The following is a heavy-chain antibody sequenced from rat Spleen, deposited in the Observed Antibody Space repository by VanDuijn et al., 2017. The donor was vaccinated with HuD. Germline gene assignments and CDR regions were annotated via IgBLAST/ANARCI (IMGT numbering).Heavy chain of an antibody. CDR3: VRHEPQDYFAY. CDR1: GFSLTSYN. CDR2: IWTGGST. J-gene: IGHJ2*01. Sequence: QVQLKESGPGLVQPSQTLSLTCTVSGFSLTSYNVHWVRQPTGKGLEWMGVIWTGGSTDYNSALKSRLRISRDTSKSQVFLRMNSLQPEDTGTYYCVRHEPQDYFAYWGQGLLVTVSS. V-gene: IGHV2-30*01.